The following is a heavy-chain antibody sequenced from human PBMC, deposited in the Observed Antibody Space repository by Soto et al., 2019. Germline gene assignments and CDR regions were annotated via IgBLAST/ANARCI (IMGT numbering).Heavy chain of an antibody. CDR1: GGTFSSYP. D-gene: IGHD1-1*01. Sequence: QVQLVQSGAEVKKPGSSVRVSCKASGGTFSSYPIGWVRQAPGQGLEWMGLIIPIFGTTNYAQRFQGSVTISADESTSTAYMELSSLRYEDTAVYFCARPRTTATTKGYDYWGQGTLVTVSS. CDR2: IIPIFGTT. CDR3: ARPRTTATTKGYDY. V-gene: IGHV1-69*01. J-gene: IGHJ4*02.